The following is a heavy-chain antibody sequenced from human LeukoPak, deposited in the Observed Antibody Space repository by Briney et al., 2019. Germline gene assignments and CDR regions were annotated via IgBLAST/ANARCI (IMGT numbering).Heavy chain of an antibody. J-gene: IGHJ4*02. CDR1: GGSISTSH. Sequence: PSETLSLTCTVSGGSISTSHWNWIRQSPGKGLEWIGYIYYSGSTKYNPSLESRVTISLDTSKNQFSLKLSSMTAADTAVYYCARGFYWNFDYWGQGTLVIVSS. V-gene: IGHV4-59*01. CDR3: ARGFYWNFDY. CDR2: IYYSGST. D-gene: IGHD1-1*01.